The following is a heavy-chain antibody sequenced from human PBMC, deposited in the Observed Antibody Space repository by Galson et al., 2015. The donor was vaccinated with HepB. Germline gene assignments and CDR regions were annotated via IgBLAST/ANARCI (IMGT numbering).Heavy chain of an antibody. J-gene: IGHJ6*03. D-gene: IGHD3-10*02. CDR1: GYTFTSYD. Sequence: SVKVSCKASGYTFTSYDINWVRQAAGQGLEWMGYMNQNSGYTGYAWKFQGRVTMTRNTSISTAYLELSSLRSEDTAVYYCARVMSEARPYYMDVWGKGTTVTVSS. CDR2: MNQNSGYT. V-gene: IGHV1-8*01. CDR3: ARVMSEARPYYMDV.